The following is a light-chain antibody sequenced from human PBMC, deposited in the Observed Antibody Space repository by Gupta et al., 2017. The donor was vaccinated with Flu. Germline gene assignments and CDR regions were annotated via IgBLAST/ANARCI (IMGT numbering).Light chain of an antibody. CDR3: QQRSNWPPGLT. Sequence: VLTHSPAPPPLSPGARATLSCRASQSVSSYLAWYQQKPGQAPRLLIYDASNRATGIPARFSGSGSGTDFTLTISSLEPEDFAVYYCQQRSNWPPGLTFGGGTKVEIK. V-gene: IGKV3-11*01. CDR1: QSVSSY. J-gene: IGKJ4*01. CDR2: DAS.